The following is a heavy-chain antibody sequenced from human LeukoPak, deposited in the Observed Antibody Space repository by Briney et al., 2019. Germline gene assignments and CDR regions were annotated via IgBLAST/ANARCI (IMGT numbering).Heavy chain of an antibody. CDR3: ARGEILEAPPGVDAFDI. CDR2: MNPNSGNT. J-gene: IGHJ3*02. CDR1: GYTFTSYD. Sequence: ASVKVSCKASGYTFTSYDINWVRQATGQGLEWMGWMNPNSGNTGYAQKFQGRVTMTRNTSISTAYMELSSLRSEDTAVYYCARGEILEAPPGVDAFDIWGQGTMVTVPS. V-gene: IGHV1-8*01. D-gene: IGHD3-10*01.